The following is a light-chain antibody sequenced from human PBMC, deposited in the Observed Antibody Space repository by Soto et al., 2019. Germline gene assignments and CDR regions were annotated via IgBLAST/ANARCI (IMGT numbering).Light chain of an antibody. CDR2: EVS. J-gene: IGKJ5*01. CDR1: QSLLHITGETF. Sequence: DVVMTQTPLSLSVAPGQPASISCKSSQSLLHITGETFLCWYLQKPGQSPQLLIYEVSTRVSGVPDTFSGSVSWTDFTLEISRVETDDVCIYYCMQSTQLPPTFGQWTRLRIE. CDR3: MQSTQLPPT. V-gene: IGKV2D-29*02.